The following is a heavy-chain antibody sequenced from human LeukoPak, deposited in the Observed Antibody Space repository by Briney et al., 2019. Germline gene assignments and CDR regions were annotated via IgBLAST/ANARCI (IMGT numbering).Heavy chain of an antibody. Sequence: ASVKVSCKASGYTFTAYFMHWVRQAPGQGLEWMGWINPDSGGTNYAQRFQGRVTMTRDTSITTAYMELSSLRSEDTAVYYCTSRDGYNYDYWGQGTLVTVSS. CDR3: TSRDGYNYDY. D-gene: IGHD5-24*01. J-gene: IGHJ4*02. CDR1: GYTFTAYF. V-gene: IGHV1-2*02. CDR2: INPDSGGT.